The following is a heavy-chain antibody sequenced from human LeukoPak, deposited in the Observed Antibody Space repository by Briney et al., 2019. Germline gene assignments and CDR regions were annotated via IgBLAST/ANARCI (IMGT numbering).Heavy chain of an antibody. CDR3: AKDSDYYYYMDV. V-gene: IGHV3-23*01. Sequence: GGSLRLSCAASGFTLSSYAMTWVRQASGKGLEWVSTVSGSGGSTYYADSVKGRFTISRDNSKNTLYLQMNSLRAEDTAVYYCAKDSDYYYYMDVWGKGTTVTVSS. CDR2: VSGSGGST. J-gene: IGHJ6*03. CDR1: GFTLSSYA.